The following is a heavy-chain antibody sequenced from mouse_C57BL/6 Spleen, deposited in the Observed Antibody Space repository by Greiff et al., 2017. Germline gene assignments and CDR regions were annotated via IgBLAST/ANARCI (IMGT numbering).Heavy chain of an antibody. CDR2: IDPSDSYT. J-gene: IGHJ2*01. V-gene: IGHV1-69*01. D-gene: IGHD3-2*02. CDR3: ASLDSSGYVDY. Sequence: MPGQGLEWIGEIDPSDSYTNYNQKFKGKSTLTVDKSSSTAYMQLSSLTSEDSAVYYCASLDSSGYVDYWGQGTTLTVSS.